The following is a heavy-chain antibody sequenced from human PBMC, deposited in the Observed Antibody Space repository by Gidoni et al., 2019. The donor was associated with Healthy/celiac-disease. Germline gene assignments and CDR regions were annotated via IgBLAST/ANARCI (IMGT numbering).Heavy chain of an antibody. D-gene: IGHD5-12*01. CDR1: GFTFSSYG. V-gene: IGHV3-30*18. Sequence: QAQLVESGGGVVQPGRSLRLSCAASGFTFSSYGMHGVRQAPGKGLEWVAVISYDGSNKYYADSVKGRFTISRDNSKNTLYLQMNSLRAEDTAVYYCAKSRHSSGYDYDDLVGGMDVWGQGTTVTVSS. J-gene: IGHJ6*02. CDR3: AKSRHSSGYDYDDLVGGMDV. CDR2: ISYDGSNK.